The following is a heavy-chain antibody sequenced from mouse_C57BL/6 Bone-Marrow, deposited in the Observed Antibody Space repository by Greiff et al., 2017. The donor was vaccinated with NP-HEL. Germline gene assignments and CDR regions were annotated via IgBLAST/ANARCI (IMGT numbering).Heavy chain of an antibody. CDR1: GYTFTSYW. D-gene: IGHD1-3*01. Sequence: VQLQQPGAELVRPGSSVKLSCKASGYTFTSYWMHWVKQRPIQGLEWIGNIDPSDSDTHYNQKFKDKATLTVDKSSSTAYMQLSSLTSEDSAVYYCVNYWFAYWGQGTLVTVSA. V-gene: IGHV1-52*01. CDR2: IDPSDSDT. J-gene: IGHJ3*01. CDR3: VNYWFAY.